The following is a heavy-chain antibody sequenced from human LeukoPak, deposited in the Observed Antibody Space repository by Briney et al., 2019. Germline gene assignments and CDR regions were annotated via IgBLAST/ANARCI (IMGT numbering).Heavy chain of an antibody. V-gene: IGHV3-30*02. CDR1: GFTFSSYG. D-gene: IGHD3-10*01. J-gene: IGHJ4*02. CDR3: AKDRGGFGELLADY. CDR2: IRYDGSNK. Sequence: GGSLRLSCAASGFTFSSYGMHWVRQAPGKGVEWVAFIRYDGSNKYYADSVKGRFTISRDNSKNTLYLQMNSLRAEDTAVYYCAKDRGGFGELLADYWGQGTLVTVSS.